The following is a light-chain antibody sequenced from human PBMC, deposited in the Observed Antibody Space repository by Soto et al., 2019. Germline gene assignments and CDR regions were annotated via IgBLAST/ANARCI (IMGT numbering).Light chain of an antibody. Sequence: DIQMTQSPSTLSAFVGDRVTITCRASQSISSCLAWHQQKPGKAPKVQIHNASSFESGVPSRCSGSRSGTECTRTDFSLQTDDFATYDCQHYNSYSWTFGQGTKVDIK. CDR3: QHYNSYSWT. V-gene: IGKV1-5*01. J-gene: IGKJ1*01. CDR1: QSISSC. CDR2: NAS.